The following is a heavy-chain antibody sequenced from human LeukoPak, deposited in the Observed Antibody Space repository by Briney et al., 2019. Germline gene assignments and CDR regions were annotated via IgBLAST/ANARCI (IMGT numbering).Heavy chain of an antibody. Sequence: PGRSLRLSCAASGFTFSSYAMHWVRQAPGKGLEWVAVISYDGSNKYYADSVKGRFTISRDNSKNTLYLQMNSLRAEDTAVYYCARGDTYYYGSGSYYTPKFDYWGQGTLVTVSS. D-gene: IGHD3-10*01. CDR2: ISYDGSNK. V-gene: IGHV3-30-3*01. J-gene: IGHJ4*02. CDR3: ARGDTYYYGSGSYYTPKFDY. CDR1: GFTFSSYA.